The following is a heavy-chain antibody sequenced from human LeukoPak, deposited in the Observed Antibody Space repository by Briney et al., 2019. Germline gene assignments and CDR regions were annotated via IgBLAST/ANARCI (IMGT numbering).Heavy chain of an antibody. CDR2: ISGSGGST. CDR1: GFTFSSYA. V-gene: IGHV3-23*01. J-gene: IGHJ4*02. CDR3: AKGSSGTAMVAYYFDY. Sequence: PGGSLRLSCAASGFTFSSYAMSWVRRAPGKGLEWVSAISGSGGSTYYADSVKGRFTISRDNSKNTLYLQVNSLRAEDTAVYYCAKGSSGTAMVAYYFDYWGQGTLVTVSS. D-gene: IGHD5-18*01.